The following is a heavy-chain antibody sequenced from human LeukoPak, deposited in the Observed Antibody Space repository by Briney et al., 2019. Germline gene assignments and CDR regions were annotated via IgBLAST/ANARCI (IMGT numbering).Heavy chain of an antibody. Sequence: ASVKVSCKASGYTFTGYYMHWVRQAPGQGLEWMGWINPNSGGTNYAQKFQGRVTMTRDTSISTAYMELSRLRSDDTAVYYCARNSLYCTNGVCYTVDFDYWGQGTLVTVSS. V-gene: IGHV1-2*02. D-gene: IGHD2-8*01. CDR3: ARNSLYCTNGVCYTVDFDY. CDR1: GYTFTGYY. CDR2: INPNSGGT. J-gene: IGHJ4*02.